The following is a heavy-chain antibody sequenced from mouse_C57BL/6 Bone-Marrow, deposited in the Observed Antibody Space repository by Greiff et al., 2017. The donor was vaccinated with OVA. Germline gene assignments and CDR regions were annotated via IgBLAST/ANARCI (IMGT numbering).Heavy chain of an antibody. CDR3: ERRRYYCSGDYYAMDY. V-gene: IGHV5-15*01. CDR2: ISNLAYSI. Sequence: EVKLQESGGGLVQPGGSLKLSCAASGFTFSDYGMAWVRQAPRKGPEWVAFISNLAYSIYYADPVTGRFTISRANAKNTLYLEMSSLRSEDTAMYYCERRRYYCSGDYYAMDYWGQGTSVTVSS. CDR1: GFTFSDYG. J-gene: IGHJ4*01. D-gene: IGHD1-1*01.